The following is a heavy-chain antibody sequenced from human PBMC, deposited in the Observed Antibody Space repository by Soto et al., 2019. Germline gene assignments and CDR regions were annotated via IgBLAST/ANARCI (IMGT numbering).Heavy chain of an antibody. J-gene: IGHJ6*02. D-gene: IGHD4-17*01. CDR2: ISWNSGSI. CDR3: AKDMGDYGGNSDYYYYYGMDV. Sequence: GGSLRLSCAASGFTFDDYAMHWVRQAPGKGLEWVSGISWNSGSIGYADSVKGRFTISRDNAKNSLYLQMNSLRAEDTALYYCAKDMGDYGGNSDYYYYYGMDVWGQGTTVTVSS. V-gene: IGHV3-9*01. CDR1: GFTFDDYA.